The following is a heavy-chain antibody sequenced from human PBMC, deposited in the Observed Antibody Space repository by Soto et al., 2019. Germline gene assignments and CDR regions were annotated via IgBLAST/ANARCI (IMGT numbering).Heavy chain of an antibody. CDR2: TNAGNGDT. CDR1: RYSFTTYA. J-gene: IGHJ4*02. CDR3: ARDPGTGAALRAYHFDY. V-gene: IGHV1-3*01. D-gene: IGHD1-1*01. Sequence: ASVKVSCKASRYSFTTYALHWVRQAPGQRLEWMGWTNAGNGDTKYSEKFQGRVTITSDTSANTAYMELSGLRSEDTSVYYCARDPGTGAALRAYHFDYWGQGILVTVSS.